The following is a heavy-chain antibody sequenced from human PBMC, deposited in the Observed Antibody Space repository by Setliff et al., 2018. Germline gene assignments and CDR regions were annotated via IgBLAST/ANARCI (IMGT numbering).Heavy chain of an antibody. CDR2: IWYSGSYT. J-gene: IGHJ4*02. CDR1: GFTFGSFG. CDR3: ASSFTRHMGAADY. Sequence: PGGSLRLSCAASGFTFGSFGMHWVRQAPGKGLEWVAVIWYSGSYTYYADSVKGRFTISRDNSKNTLFLEMNSLRAEDTAVYYCASSFTRHMGAADYWGQGTLVTVSS. V-gene: IGHV3-33*01. D-gene: IGHD2-21*01.